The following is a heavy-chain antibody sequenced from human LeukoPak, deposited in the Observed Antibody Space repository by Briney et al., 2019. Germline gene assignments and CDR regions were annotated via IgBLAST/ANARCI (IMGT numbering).Heavy chain of an antibody. D-gene: IGHD4-17*01. CDR3: ARSRLDGDYSGAFDY. CDR1: GYSISSGNY. CDR2: IYHGGST. Sequence: SETLSLTCTVSGYSISSGNYWGWIRQPPGKGLEWIGNIYHGGSTHYNPSLKSRVTISVDTSKNQFSLKLSSMTAADTAVYYCARSRLDGDYSGAFDYWGQGTLVTVSS. V-gene: IGHV4-38-2*02. J-gene: IGHJ4*02.